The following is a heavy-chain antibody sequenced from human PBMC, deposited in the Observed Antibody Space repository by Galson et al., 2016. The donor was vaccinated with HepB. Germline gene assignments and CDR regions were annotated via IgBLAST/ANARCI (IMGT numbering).Heavy chain of an antibody. D-gene: IGHD1-26*01. CDR2: ISRTSNTI. CDR3: AQINGRSYFGLDD. V-gene: IGHV3-48*02. J-gene: IGHJ4*02. Sequence: SLRLSCAASGFSFSSYSMNWVRQAPGKGLEWVSYISRTSNTIYYADSVKGRFTTSRDNAKNSLYLQMNSLRDEDTAAYYCAQINGRSYFGLDDWGQGTLVTVSS. CDR1: GFSFSSYS.